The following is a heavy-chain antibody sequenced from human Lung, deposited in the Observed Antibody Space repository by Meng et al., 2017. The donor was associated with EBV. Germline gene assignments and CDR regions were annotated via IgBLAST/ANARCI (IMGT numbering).Heavy chain of an antibody. CDR1: GFTFSSYW. D-gene: IGHD2-21*01. J-gene: IGHJ4*02. Sequence: VQVVESGGGLVQPGGSLIRSCVASGFTFSSYWMNWVRQAPGKGLVWVSRINSDGSSTSYADSVKGRFTISRDNAKNTLYLQMNSLRAEDTAVYYCAREFVDCGGDCYLYYFDYWGQGTLVTVAS. V-gene: IGHV3-74*01. CDR3: AREFVDCGGDCYLYYFDY. CDR2: INSDGSST.